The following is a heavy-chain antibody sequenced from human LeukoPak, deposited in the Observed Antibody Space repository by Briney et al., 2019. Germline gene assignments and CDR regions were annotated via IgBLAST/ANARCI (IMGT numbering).Heavy chain of an antibody. CDR1: GGSIGSSSYY. V-gene: IGHV4-39*07. CDR3: ARDKGHFDVDY. Sequence: SETLSLTCTVSGGSIGSSSYYWGWIRQPPGKGLEWIGSIYYSGSTYYNPSLKSRVTISVDTSKNQFSLKLSSVTAADTAVYYCARDKGHFDVDYWGQGTLVTVSS. D-gene: IGHD3-9*01. J-gene: IGHJ4*02. CDR2: IYYSGST.